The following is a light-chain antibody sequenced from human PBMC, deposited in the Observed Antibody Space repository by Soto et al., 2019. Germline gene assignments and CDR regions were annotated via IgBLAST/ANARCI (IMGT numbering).Light chain of an antibody. CDR3: QQSFTPSRIT. V-gene: IGKV1-39*01. J-gene: IGKJ5*01. CDR2: DAF. Sequence: DLQMTQSPTSLSASVGDTVTITCRASQTISTSLNWFQQRPGKAPNLMIYDAFSLQSGVPLRFTGSGSGTDFTLTIIGLQPEDFATYYCQQSFTPSRITFGQGTRLEMK. CDR1: QTISTS.